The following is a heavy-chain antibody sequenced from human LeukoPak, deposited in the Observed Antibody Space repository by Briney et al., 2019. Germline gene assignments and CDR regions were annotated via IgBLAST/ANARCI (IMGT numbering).Heavy chain of an antibody. D-gene: IGHD3-9*01. CDR3: ARGAVLRYFDWLVSGAAFDI. CDR1: GGSISSSSYY. CDR2: IYYSGST. V-gene: IGHV4-39*07. Sequence: PSETLSLTCTVSGGSISSSSYYWGWIRQPPGKGLEWIGSIYYSGSTYYNPCLKSRVTISVDTSKNQFSLKLSSVTAADTAVYYCARGAVLRYFDWLVSGAAFDIWGQGTMVTVSS. J-gene: IGHJ3*02.